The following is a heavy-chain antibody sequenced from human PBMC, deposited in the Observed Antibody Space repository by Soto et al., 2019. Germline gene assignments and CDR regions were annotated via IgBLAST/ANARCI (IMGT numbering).Heavy chain of an antibody. CDR2: IRSKAYGGTT. CDR3: SIECSSTSCYNWFDP. Sequence: RVSRRAAECKFVDYGRSWFRKEPGKGLEWVGFIRSKAYGGTTEYAASVKGRFTISRDDSKGIAYLQMNSLKTEDTAVYYCSIECSSTSCYNWFDPWGQGTLVTVSS. J-gene: IGHJ5*02. CDR1: ECKFVDYG. D-gene: IGHD2-2*01. V-gene: IGHV3-49*03.